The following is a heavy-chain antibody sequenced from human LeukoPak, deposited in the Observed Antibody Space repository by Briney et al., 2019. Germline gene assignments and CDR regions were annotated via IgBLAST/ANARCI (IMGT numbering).Heavy chain of an antibody. V-gene: IGHV4-30-4*01. J-gene: IGHJ4*02. CDR3: ARRGGGCSGGYCYFLFDY. Sequence: PSQTLSLTCAVSGGSMRSGDYYWSWIRQPPGKGLEWIGYINYSGNTYYNPSLKSRVTISVDTSKNQFSLKLSSVTAADTAVYYCARRGGGCSGGYCYFLFDYWGQGTLVTVSS. D-gene: IGHD2-15*01. CDR1: GGSMRSGDYY. CDR2: INYSGNT.